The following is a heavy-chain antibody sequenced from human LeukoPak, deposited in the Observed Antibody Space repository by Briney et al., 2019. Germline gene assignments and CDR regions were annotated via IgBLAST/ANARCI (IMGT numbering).Heavy chain of an antibody. CDR1: GYTFTGYY. Sequence: ASVKVSCKASGYTFTGYYMHWVRQAPGQGLEWMGWINPNSGGTNYAQKFQGRVTMTRDTSISTAYMELSRLRSDDTAVYYCARNMLLWFGELLSPSDYWGQGTLATVSS. CDR3: ARNMLLWFGELLSPSDY. CDR2: INPNSGGT. J-gene: IGHJ4*02. V-gene: IGHV1-2*02. D-gene: IGHD3-10*01.